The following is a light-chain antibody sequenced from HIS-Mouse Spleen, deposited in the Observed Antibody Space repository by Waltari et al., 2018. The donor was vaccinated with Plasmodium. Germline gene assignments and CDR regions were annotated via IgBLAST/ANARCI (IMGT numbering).Light chain of an antibody. CDR2: GAA. V-gene: IGKV3-15*01. CDR1: QSVSIN. J-gene: IGKJ3*01. Sequence: EIVMTQSPATLSVSPVERATLSCRASQSVSINLAWYQQKPGQAPRLLIYGAATSDTGIPARFSGSGSGKEFTLTISSLQSEDFAVYYCQQYNNWSFTFGPGTKVDIK. CDR3: QQYNNWSFT.